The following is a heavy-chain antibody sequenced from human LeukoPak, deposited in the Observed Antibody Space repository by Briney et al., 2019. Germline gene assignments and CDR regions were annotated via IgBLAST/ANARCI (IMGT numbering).Heavy chain of an antibody. Sequence: PGASLRLSCAASGFTFKEYGMSWVRQAPGKGLEWVSTINDNGANTHYADSVKGRFTISRDSSKNTLFLQMNSLRADDTARYYCTKGDGGWYPIDSWGQGPLIIVSS. J-gene: IGHJ4*02. V-gene: IGHV3-23*01. CDR1: GFTFKEYG. CDR2: INDNGANT. CDR3: TKGDGGWYPIDS. D-gene: IGHD6-19*01.